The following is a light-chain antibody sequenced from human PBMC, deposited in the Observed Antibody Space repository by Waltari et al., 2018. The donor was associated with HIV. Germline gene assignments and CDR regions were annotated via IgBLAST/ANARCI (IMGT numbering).Light chain of an antibody. CDR2: RNN. Sequence: QSVLTQPPSASGTPGQRVTISCSGSSSNIGSNYVCWFQPLPGTAPKLLIYRNNQRPSGVPDRFSGSKSGTSASLAISGLRAEDEADYYCAAWDDNLSGVVFGGRTKVTVL. J-gene: IGLJ2*01. CDR1: SSNIGSNY. CDR3: AAWDDNLSGVV. V-gene: IGLV1-47*01.